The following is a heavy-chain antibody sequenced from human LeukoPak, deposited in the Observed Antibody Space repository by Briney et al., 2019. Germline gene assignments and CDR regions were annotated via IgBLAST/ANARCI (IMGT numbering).Heavy chain of an antibody. CDR2: ISAYNGNT. V-gene: IGHV1-18*01. CDR1: GYTFTSYG. D-gene: IGHD3-10*01. CDR3: ARQGDFPNLIWFGDHGAFDI. J-gene: IGHJ3*02. Sequence: ASVKVSCKASGYTFTSYGISWVRQAPGQGLEWMGWISAYNGNTNYAQKLQGRVTMTTDTSTSTAYMELRSLRSDDTAVYYCARQGDFPNLIWFGDHGAFDIWGQGTMVTVSS.